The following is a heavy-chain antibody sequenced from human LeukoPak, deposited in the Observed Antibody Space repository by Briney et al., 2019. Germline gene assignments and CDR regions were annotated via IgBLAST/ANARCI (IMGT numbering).Heavy chain of an antibody. Sequence: GGSLRLSCAASGFTFSDYYMSWIRQAPGKGLEWVSYISSSGSTIYYADSVKGRFTISRDNAKNSLYLQMNSLRAEDTAVYYCARVWRVPPKNDAFDIWGQGTMVTVSS. CDR2: ISSSGSTI. CDR1: GFTFSDYY. D-gene: IGHD6-19*01. V-gene: IGHV3-11*04. CDR3: ARVWRVPPKNDAFDI. J-gene: IGHJ3*02.